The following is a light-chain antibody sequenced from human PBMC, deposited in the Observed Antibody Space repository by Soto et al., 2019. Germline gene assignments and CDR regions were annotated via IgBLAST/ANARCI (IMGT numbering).Light chain of an antibody. V-gene: IGKV3-11*01. Sequence: EIVLTQSPATLSLSPGERATLSCRASQSVSSFLAWYQQKPGQAPRLLIYDAFNRATGIPARFSGSGSGTDFTLTISSLEPEDFAVYYCQQRSNWPLTFGGVTKVDIK. CDR3: QQRSNWPLT. CDR2: DAF. J-gene: IGKJ4*01. CDR1: QSVSSF.